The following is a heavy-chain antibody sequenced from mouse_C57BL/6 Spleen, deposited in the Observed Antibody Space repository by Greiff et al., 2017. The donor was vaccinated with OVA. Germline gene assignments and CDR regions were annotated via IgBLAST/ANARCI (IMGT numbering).Heavy chain of an antibody. Sequence: EVQGVESGGGLVKPGGSLKLSCADSGFTFSDYGMHWVRQAPEKGLEWVAYISSGSSTIYYADTVKGRFTISRDNAKNTLFLQMTSLRSEDTAMYYCARRRLGQGGYAMDYWGQGTSVTVSS. J-gene: IGHJ4*01. D-gene: IGHD4-1*01. CDR3: ARRRLGQGGYAMDY. CDR1: GFTFSDYG. CDR2: ISSGSSTI. V-gene: IGHV5-17*01.